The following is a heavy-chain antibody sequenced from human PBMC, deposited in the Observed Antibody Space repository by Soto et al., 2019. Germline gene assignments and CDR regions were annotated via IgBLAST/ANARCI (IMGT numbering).Heavy chain of an antibody. J-gene: IGHJ4*02. CDR3: AREHSSSWRFDY. CDR2: MNPNSGNT. Sequence: QVQLVQSGAEVKKPGASVKVSRKASGYTFTSYDINWVRQATGQGLEWMGWMNPNSGNTGYAQKFQGRVTMTRKPSISTAYMELSSLRSEDTAVYYCAREHSSSWRFDYWGQGTLVTVSS. V-gene: IGHV1-8*01. D-gene: IGHD6-13*01. CDR1: GYTFTSYD.